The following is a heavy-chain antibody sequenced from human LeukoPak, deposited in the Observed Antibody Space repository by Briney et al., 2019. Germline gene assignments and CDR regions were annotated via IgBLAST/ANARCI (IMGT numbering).Heavy chain of an antibody. Sequence: SETLSLTCAVYGGSFSGYYWSWIRQPAGKGLEWIGRIYTSGSTNYNPSLKSRVTMSVDTSKNQFSLKLSSVTAADTAVYYCARDGRDGSSGRYYFDYWGQGTLVTVSS. D-gene: IGHD6-19*01. V-gene: IGHV4-4*07. CDR3: ARDGRDGSSGRYYFDY. J-gene: IGHJ4*02. CDR1: GGSFSGYY. CDR2: IYTSGST.